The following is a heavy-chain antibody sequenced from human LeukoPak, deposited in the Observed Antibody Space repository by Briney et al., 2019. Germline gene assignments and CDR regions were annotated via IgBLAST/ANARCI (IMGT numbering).Heavy chain of an antibody. CDR2: IIPIFGTA. CDR1: GGTFSSYA. CDR3: ARESPDAFDI. J-gene: IGHJ3*02. Sequence: ASVKVSCKASGGTFSSYAISWVRQAPGQGLEWMGGIIPIFGTANYAQKLQGRVTMTTDTSTSTAYMELRSLRSDDTAVYYCARESPDAFDIWGQGTMVTVSS. V-gene: IGHV1-69*05.